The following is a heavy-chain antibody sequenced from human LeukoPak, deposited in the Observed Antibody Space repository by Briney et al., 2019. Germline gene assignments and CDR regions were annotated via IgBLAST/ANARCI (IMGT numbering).Heavy chain of an antibody. J-gene: IGHJ6*03. CDR3: ARGDDFWSGYYYYYYYYMDV. CDR1: GYTFTSYD. CDR2: MNPNSGNT. D-gene: IGHD3-3*01. V-gene: IGHV1-8*01. Sequence: ASVKVSCKASGYTFTSYDINWVRQATGQGLEWMGWMNPNSGNTGYAQKFQGRVTMTRNTSISTAYMELSSLRSEDTAVYYCARGDDFWSGYYYYYYYYMDVWGKGTTVTVSS.